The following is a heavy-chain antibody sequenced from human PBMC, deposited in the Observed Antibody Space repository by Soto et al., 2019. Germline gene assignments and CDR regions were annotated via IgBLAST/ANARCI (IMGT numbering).Heavy chain of an antibody. CDR1: GGSISSSSYY. J-gene: IGHJ5*02. Sequence: SETLSLTCTVSGGSISSSSYYWGWIRQPPGKGLEWIGSIYYSGSTYYNPSLKSRVTISVDTSKNQFSLKLSSVTAADTAVYYCASSGLDDYGDYERPTGWFDPWGQGTLVTVSS. V-gene: IGHV4-39*01. CDR2: IYYSGST. CDR3: ASSGLDDYGDYERPTGWFDP. D-gene: IGHD4-17*01.